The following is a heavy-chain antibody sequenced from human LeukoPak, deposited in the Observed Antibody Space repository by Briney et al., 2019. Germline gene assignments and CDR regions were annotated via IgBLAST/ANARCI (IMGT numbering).Heavy chain of an antibody. CDR3: ARGGSPPEALGDAFDI. Sequence: PGGSLRLSCAASGFTFSSYWMHWVRQAPGKGLVRVSRINSDGSSTTYADSVKGRFTISRDNAKNTLYVQMNSLRVEDTAVYYCARGGSPPEALGDAFDIWGQGTMVTVSS. CDR1: GFTFSSYW. D-gene: IGHD1-26*01. J-gene: IGHJ3*02. CDR2: INSDGSST. V-gene: IGHV3-74*01.